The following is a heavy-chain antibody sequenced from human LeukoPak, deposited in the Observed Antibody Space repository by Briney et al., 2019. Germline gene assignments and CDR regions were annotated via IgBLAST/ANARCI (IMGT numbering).Heavy chain of an antibody. J-gene: IGHJ4*02. Sequence: SETLSLTCTVSGGSISSSPSYWGWIRQAPGQGLEWIATVYYGVSTHYNPSLKSRVTISVDTSKNQFSLKLNSVTAADTAVYYCANGGGEWYYYGSGTPEWVYWGQGTLVTVSS. CDR1: GGSISSSPSY. CDR2: VYYGVST. D-gene: IGHD3-10*01. V-gene: IGHV4-39*01. CDR3: ANGGGEWYYYGSGTPEWVY.